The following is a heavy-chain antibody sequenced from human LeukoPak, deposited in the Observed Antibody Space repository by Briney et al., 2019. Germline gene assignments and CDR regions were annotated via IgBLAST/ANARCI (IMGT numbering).Heavy chain of an antibody. Sequence: PETLSLTCAVYGASFSVYYWCWIRHPPGKGLEWIGQMNHIGSTNYNRALKGRVTISVDTTKDQYTLKLSALTAADTAVFCCARGRLLGWCDKWGQGTLVSVSS. J-gene: IGHJ4*02. V-gene: IGHV4-34*01. CDR3: ARGRLLGWCDK. D-gene: IGHD3-3*01. CDR2: MNHIGST. CDR1: GASFSVYY.